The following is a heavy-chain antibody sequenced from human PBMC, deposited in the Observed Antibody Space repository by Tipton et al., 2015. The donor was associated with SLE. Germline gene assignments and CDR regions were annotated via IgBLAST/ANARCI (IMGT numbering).Heavy chain of an antibody. V-gene: IGHV4-61*09. Sequence: TLSLTCTVSGGSISSGSYYWSWIRQPAGKGLEWIGYIYTSGSTNYNPSLKSRVTISVDTSKNQFSLKLSSVTAADTAVYYCARAVIAVVDWGQGTLVTVSS. CDR2: IYTSGST. CDR1: GGSISSGSYY. CDR3: ARAVIAVVD. D-gene: IGHD3-22*01. J-gene: IGHJ4*02.